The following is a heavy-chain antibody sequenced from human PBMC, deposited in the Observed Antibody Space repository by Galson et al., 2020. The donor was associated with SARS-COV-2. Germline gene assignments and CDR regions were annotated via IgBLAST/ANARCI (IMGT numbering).Heavy chain of an antibody. V-gene: IGHV4-61*01. CDR2: LSYSGRT. J-gene: IGHJ6*02. Sequence: ASETLSLTCAVSGSSVTSGTYYWSWIRQPPGKGLERIGYLSYSGRTSYNPSLKGRITISVDTSKNLFSLRLKSVTAADTAVYYCARDHPYYYDTSGYSSYGMDVWGQGTTVTVSS. CDR1: GSSVTSGTYY. D-gene: IGHD3-22*01. CDR3: ARDHPYYYDTSGYSSYGMDV.